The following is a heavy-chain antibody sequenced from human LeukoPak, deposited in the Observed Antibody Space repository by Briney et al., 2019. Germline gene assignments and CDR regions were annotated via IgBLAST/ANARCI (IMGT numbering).Heavy chain of an antibody. CDR2: IYYSGST. Sequence: SETLSLTCTVSGGSINSYYWSWIRQPPGKGLEWIGYIYYSGSTNYNPSLKSRVTISVDTSKNQFSLKLSSVTAADTAVYYCARVRGYCSGGSCYTFDYWGQGTLVTVSS. J-gene: IGHJ4*02. CDR1: GGSINSYY. CDR3: ARVRGYCSGGSCYTFDY. V-gene: IGHV4-59*01. D-gene: IGHD2-15*01.